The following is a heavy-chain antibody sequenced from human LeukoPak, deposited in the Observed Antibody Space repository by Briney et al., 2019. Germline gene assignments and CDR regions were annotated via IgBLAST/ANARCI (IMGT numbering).Heavy chain of an antibody. J-gene: IGHJ5*02. CDR1: GGSFSAYY. CDR2: INHSGST. D-gene: IGHD3-10*01. V-gene: IGHV4-34*01. CDR3: AKEDYYGSGLFDP. Sequence: TSETLSLTCAVYGGSFSAYYWSWVRQPPGKGLEWIGEINHSGSTNYNPSLKSRVTISVDTSKNQFSLKLSSVTAADTAVYYCAKEDYYGSGLFDPWGQGTLVTVSS.